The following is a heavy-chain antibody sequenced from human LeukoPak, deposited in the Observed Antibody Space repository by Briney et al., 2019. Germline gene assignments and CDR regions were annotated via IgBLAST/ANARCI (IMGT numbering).Heavy chain of an antibody. CDR1: GGSISSYY. J-gene: IGHJ5*02. CDR2: IYYSGST. Sequence: SETLSLTCTVSGGSISSYYWSWIRQPPGKGLEWIGYIYYSGSTNYNPSLKSRVTISVDTSKNQFSLKLSSVTAADTAVYCCARDHQHMGFDPWGQGTLVTVSS. V-gene: IGHV4-59*01. D-gene: IGHD2-21*01. CDR3: ARDHQHMGFDP.